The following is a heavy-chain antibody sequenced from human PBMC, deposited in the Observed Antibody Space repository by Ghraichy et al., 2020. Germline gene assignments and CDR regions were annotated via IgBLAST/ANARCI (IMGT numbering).Heavy chain of an antibody. CDR3: ARDHYRAYYDFWSGYSCSARNDY. Sequence: ASVKVSCKAYGYTVTSYAMNRERQAPGQGLEWMGWINTNTGNPTYAQGFTGRFVFSLDTSVSTAYLQISSLKAEDTAVYYCARDHYRAYYDFWSGYSCSARNDYWGQGTLLTVSS. CDR1: GYTVTSYA. CDR2: INTNTGNP. J-gene: IGHJ4*02. V-gene: IGHV7-4-1*02. D-gene: IGHD3-3*01.